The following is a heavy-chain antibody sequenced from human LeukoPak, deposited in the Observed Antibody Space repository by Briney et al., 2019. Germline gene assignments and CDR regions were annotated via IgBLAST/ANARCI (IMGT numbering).Heavy chain of an antibody. CDR1: GFTFSSYW. J-gene: IGHJ6*03. V-gene: IGHV3-7*01. CDR3: ARDRAVYYDFWSGYSAYYYYYYMDV. CDR2: IKQDGSEK. D-gene: IGHD3-3*01. Sequence: SGGSLRLSCAASGFTFSSYWMSWVRQAPGKGLEWVANIKQDGSEKYYVDSVKGRFTISRENAKNSLYLQMNSLRAADTAVYYCARDRAVYYDFWSGYSAYYYYYYMDVWGKGTTVTVSS.